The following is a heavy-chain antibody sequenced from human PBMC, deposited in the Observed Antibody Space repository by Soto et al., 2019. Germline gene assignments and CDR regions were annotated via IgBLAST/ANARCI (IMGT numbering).Heavy chain of an antibody. CDR3: AREGVVVPAAISWFDP. J-gene: IGHJ5*02. CDR2: INPSGGST. V-gene: IGHV1-46*01. Sequence: ASVKVSCKASGYTFTSYYTHWVRQAPGQGLEWMGIINPSGGSTSYAQKFQGRVTMTTDTSTSTAYMELRSLRSDDTAVYYCAREGVVVPAAISWFDPWGQGTLVTVSS. CDR1: GYTFTSYY. D-gene: IGHD2-2*02.